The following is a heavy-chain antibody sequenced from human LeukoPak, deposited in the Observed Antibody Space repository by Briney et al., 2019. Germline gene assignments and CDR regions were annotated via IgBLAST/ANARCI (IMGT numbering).Heavy chain of an antibody. CDR2: ISYSSGSI. CDR1: GFTFSDYG. V-gene: IGHV3-23*01. CDR3: GKNDAHSGGCFDH. J-gene: IGHJ4*02. Sequence: GGSLRLSCAASGFTFSDYGMSWVRQAPGKGLEWVSAISYSSGSIYFADSVKGRFTISRDNSKSTLYLQMNSLRAEDTAVYYCGKNDAHSGGCFDHWGQGTLVTVSS. D-gene: IGHD2-15*01.